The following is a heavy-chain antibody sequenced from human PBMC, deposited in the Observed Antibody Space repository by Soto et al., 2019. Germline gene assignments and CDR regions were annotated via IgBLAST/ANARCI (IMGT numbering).Heavy chain of an antibody. D-gene: IGHD3-10*01. CDR2: INPSGGST. J-gene: IGHJ6*02. CDR3: ARSLVEYRLAKNGMDV. CDR1: GYTFTSYY. Sequence: QVHLVQSGAEVKKPGASVKVSCKASGYTFTSYYIYWVRQAAGQGLEWMGVINPSGGSTTYARKYQDKVTGTRDTSTSTVYMELSSLRSEDTAVYYCARSLVEYRLAKNGMDVWGQGTTVPVSS. V-gene: IGHV1-46*01.